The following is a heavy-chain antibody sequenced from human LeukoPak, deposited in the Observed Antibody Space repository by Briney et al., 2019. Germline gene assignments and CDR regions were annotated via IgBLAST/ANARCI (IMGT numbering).Heavy chain of an antibody. J-gene: IGHJ6*03. CDR2: IYYSGST. V-gene: IGHV4-59*01. Sequence: GSLRLSCAASGFTFSSYSMNWVRQAPGKGLEWIGYIYYSGSTNYNPSLKSRVTISVDTSKNQFSLKLSSVTAADTAVYYCARDRVGGSYPYYYYYYMDVWGKGTTVTVS. D-gene: IGHD1-26*01. CDR1: GFTFSSYS. CDR3: ARDRVGGSYPYYYYYYMDV.